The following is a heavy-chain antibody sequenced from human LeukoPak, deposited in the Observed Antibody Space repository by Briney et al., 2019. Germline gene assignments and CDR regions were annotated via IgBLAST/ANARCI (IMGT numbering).Heavy chain of an antibody. V-gene: IGHV3-30-3*01. J-gene: IGHJ4*02. CDR2: ISYDGSNK. CDR1: GFTFSSYA. D-gene: IGHD3-10*01. CDR3: ARLILWFGESYYFDY. Sequence: PGGSLRLSCAASGFTFSSYAMHWVRQAPGKGLEWVAVISYDGSNKYYADSVKGRFTIYRDNSKNTLYLQMNSLRAEDTAVYYCARLILWFGESYYFDYWGQGTLVTVSS.